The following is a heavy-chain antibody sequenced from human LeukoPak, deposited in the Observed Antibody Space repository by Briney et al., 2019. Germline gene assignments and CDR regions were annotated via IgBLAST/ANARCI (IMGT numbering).Heavy chain of an antibody. CDR3: ARETTRYFDWFLHFDY. V-gene: IGHV1-46*01. D-gene: IGHD3-9*01. CDR1: GYTFTGYY. J-gene: IGHJ4*02. Sequence: GASVKVSCKASGYTFTGYYMHWVRQAPGQGLEWMGIINPSGGSTSYAQKFQGRVTMTRDTSTSTVYMELSSLRSEDTAVYYCARETTRYFDWFLHFDYWGRGTLVTVSS. CDR2: INPSGGST.